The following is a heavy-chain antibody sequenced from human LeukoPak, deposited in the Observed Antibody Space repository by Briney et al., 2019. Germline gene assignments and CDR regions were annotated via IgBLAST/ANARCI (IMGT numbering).Heavy chain of an antibody. J-gene: IGHJ4*02. CDR2: IKQDGSEK. CDR1: GFTFSSYW. CDR3: AREGDGYPQTPYFDY. Sequence: GGSRRLSWAASGFTFSSYWMSWVRQAPGKGLEWVANIKQDGSEKYYVDSVKGRFTISRDNAKNSLYLQMNSLRAEDTAVYYCAREGDGYPQTPYFDYWGQGTLVTVSS. D-gene: IGHD5-24*01. V-gene: IGHV3-7*01.